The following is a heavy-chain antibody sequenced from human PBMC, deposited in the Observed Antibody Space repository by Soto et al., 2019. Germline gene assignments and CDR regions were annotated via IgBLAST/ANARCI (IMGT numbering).Heavy chain of an antibody. Sequence: SVKVSCKASGYTFTSYAIHWVRQAPGQRLEWMGWINAGNGNTKYSQKFQGRVTITRDTSASTAYMELSSLRSEDTAVYYCARVYCSGGSCYSRGYAFDIWGQGTMVTVSS. CDR1: GYTFTSYA. CDR2: INAGNGNT. CDR3: ARVYCSGGSCYSRGYAFDI. V-gene: IGHV1-3*01. D-gene: IGHD2-15*01. J-gene: IGHJ3*02.